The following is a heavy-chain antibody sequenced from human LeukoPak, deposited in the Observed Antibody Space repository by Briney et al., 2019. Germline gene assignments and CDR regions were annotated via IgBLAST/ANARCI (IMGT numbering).Heavy chain of an antibody. CDR2: INSDGSST. V-gene: IGHV3-74*01. J-gene: IGHJ5*02. Sequence: PGGSLRLSCAATGFTFSSYWMHWVRQAPGKGLVWVSRINSDGSSTSYADSVKGRFTISRDNAKNTLYLQMNSLRAEDTAVYYCARVGATGWFDPWGQGTLVTVSS. CDR1: GFTFSSYW. CDR3: ARVGATGWFDP. D-gene: IGHD1-26*01.